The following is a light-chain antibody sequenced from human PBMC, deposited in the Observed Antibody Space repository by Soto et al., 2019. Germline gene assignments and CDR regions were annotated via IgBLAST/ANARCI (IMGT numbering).Light chain of an antibody. V-gene: IGLV4-69*02. CDR2: LTSDGSH. CDR3: QTWGTGMV. J-gene: IGLJ2*01. Sequence: QSVLTQSPSASASLGASVNLTCTLSSGHSSYAIAWHQQQPEKGPRYLMKLTSDGSHSKGDGIPDRFSGSSSGAERYLTISSLQSEDEADYYCQTWGTGMVFGGGTKVTVL. CDR1: SGHSSYA.